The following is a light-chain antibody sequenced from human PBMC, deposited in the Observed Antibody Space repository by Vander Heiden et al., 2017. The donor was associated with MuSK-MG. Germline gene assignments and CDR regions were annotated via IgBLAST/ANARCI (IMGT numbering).Light chain of an antibody. Sequence: DIVMTQSPDSLAVYLGERATIHCKSSQSVLYSSNNKNYLAWYQQKPGQPPKLLIYWASTRESGVPDRFSGSGSGTDFTLTISSLQAEDVAVYYCQQYYSTPHTFGHGTKVDIK. V-gene: IGKV4-1*01. CDR1: QSVLYSSNNKNY. J-gene: IGKJ3*01. CDR3: QQYYSTPHT. CDR2: WAS.